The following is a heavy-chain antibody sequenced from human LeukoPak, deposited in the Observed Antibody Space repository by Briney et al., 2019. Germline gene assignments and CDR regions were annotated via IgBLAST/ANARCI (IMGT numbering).Heavy chain of an antibody. D-gene: IGHD5-24*01. CDR3: AREVSGGYSDY. CDR2: IYSGGST. J-gene: IGHJ4*02. Sequence: GGSLRLSCAASGFTVSSNNMSWVRQAPGKGLEWVSVIYSGGSTYYADSVKGRFTISRDNSKNTLYLQMNSLRAEDTAVYYCAREVSGGYSDYWGQGTLVTVSS. CDR1: GFTVSSNN. V-gene: IGHV3-66*02.